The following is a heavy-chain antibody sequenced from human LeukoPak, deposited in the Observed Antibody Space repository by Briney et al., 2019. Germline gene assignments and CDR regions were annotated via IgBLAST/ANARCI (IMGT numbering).Heavy chain of an antibody. V-gene: IGHV3-53*01. CDR2: IYSDNT. CDR1: EFSVGSNS. D-gene: IGHD2-21*01. J-gene: IGHJ4*02. CDR3: AKDRLFTALDY. Sequence: GGSLRLSCAASEFSVGSNSMSWVRQAPGKGLEWVSFIYSDNTHYSDSVKGRFTISRDNSKNTLYLQMNSLRADDTAVYYCAKDRLFTALDYWGQGTLVTVSS.